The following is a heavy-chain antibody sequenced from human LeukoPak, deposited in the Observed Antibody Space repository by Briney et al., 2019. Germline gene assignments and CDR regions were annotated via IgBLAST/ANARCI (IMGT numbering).Heavy chain of an antibody. Sequence: GGSLRLSCAASGFTFSDYYMSWIRQAPGEGLGWVSYISSTSGTIYYTDSVKGRCTISRDNAKNSLYLQMNSLRAEDTAVYYCASSSGTHRRYFDYWGQGTLVTVSS. V-gene: IGHV3-11*01. CDR1: GFTFSDYY. CDR3: ASSSGTHRRYFDY. J-gene: IGHJ4*02. CDR2: ISSTSGTI. D-gene: IGHD3-10*01.